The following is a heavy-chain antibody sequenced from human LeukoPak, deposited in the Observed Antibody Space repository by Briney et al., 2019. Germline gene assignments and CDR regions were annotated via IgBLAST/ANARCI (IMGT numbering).Heavy chain of an antibody. D-gene: IGHD5-18*01. Sequence: SQTLSLTCPVSGGSIPSYYWTWIRPSPGKGREWIGYSYYSGSTNYNPSLKSRVTISVDTSKTQFSLKLSPGTAADTAVYYCARAVVGYSYGYFDYWGQGTLVTVSS. V-gene: IGHV4-59*01. CDR3: ARAVVGYSYGYFDY. CDR1: GGSIPSYY. CDR2: SYYSGST. J-gene: IGHJ4*02.